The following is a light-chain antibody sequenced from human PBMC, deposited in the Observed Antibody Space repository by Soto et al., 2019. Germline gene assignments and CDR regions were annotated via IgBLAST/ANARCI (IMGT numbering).Light chain of an antibody. CDR2: DAS. V-gene: IGKV3D-15*01. CDR3: QQYNNWWT. Sequence: EIMITQSPATLSVSPGDRATLSCRASQSITTSLAWYQQKPGQAPRLLIYDASTRATGILARFSGSGSGTEFTLTISSLQSEDFAIYYCQQYNNWWTFGQGAKVDIK. CDR1: QSITTS. J-gene: IGKJ1*01.